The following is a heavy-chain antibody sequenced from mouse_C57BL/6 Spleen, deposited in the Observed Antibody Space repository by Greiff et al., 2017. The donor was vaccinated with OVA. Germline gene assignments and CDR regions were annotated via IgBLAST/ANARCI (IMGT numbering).Heavy chain of an antibody. CDR2: INYDGSSN. CDR1: GFTLSDYY. J-gene: IGHJ1*03. V-gene: IGHV5-16*01. CDR3: ARDRSPSEWYIDV. Sequence: EVKLVESEGGLVQPGCSLTLSCTASGFTLSDYYMAWVRQVPEKGLEWVANINYDGSSNYYPDSLKSRFIISRDTAKNILYLQMSSLKTEDTATYDCARDRSPSEWYIDVWGTGTTVTVSA. D-gene: IGHD2-10*02.